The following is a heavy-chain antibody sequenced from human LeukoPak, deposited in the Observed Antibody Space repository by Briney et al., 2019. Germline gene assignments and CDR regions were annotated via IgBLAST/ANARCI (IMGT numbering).Heavy chain of an antibody. CDR2: INPNSGAT. Sequence: ASVKVSSKASGYTFTGYYMNWVRQAPGQGLEWMGWINPNSGATNYAQKFQGRVTMTRDTSISTTYMELSRLRSDDTAVYYCARDYGSGSYSSEFDYWGQGTLVTVSS. CDR3: ARDYGSGSYSSEFDY. CDR1: GYTFTGYY. D-gene: IGHD3-10*01. J-gene: IGHJ4*02. V-gene: IGHV1-2*02.